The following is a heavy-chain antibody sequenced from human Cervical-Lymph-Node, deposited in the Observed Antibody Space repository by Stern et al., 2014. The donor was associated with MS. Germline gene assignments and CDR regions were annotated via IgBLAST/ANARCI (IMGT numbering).Heavy chain of an antibody. CDR3: ARSYELRSGSYYGPTDY. CDR2: IYYNGNT. D-gene: IGHD3-10*01. J-gene: IGHJ4*02. Sequence: QVQLQESGPGLVKPSQTLSLTCTVSSGSISSGGYYWNWLRQHPGEGLEWIGSIYYNGNTFYSPSLKSRVSMSIDTSENQFSLNLNSVTAADTAVYYCARSYELRSGSYYGPTDYWGQGTLVTVSS. V-gene: IGHV4-31*03. CDR1: SGSISSGGYY.